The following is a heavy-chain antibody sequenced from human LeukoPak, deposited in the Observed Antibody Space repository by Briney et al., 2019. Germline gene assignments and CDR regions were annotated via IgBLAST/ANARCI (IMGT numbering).Heavy chain of an antibody. D-gene: IGHD5-12*01. CDR3: AKDRVARGEDFDY. CDR1: GFTFSDHA. J-gene: IGHJ4*02. V-gene: IGHV3-23*01. Sequence: PGGSLRLSCAASGFTFSDHAMSWVRQAPGKGLEWVSGISGSGDYTYHADSVKGRFTISRDNSKNTLYLPMNSLRAEDTAKYYCAKDRVARGEDFDYWGQGTLVTVSS. CDR2: ISGSGDYT.